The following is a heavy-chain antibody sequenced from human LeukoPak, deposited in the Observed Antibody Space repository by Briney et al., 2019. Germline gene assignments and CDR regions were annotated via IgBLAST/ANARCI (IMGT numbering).Heavy chain of an antibody. Sequence: GGSLRLSCAASGFTLGIYAMSWVRQAPGKGLEWVSGTSNTGLTTYYIDSVKGRFTISRDNSKNTLYLQMNSLRAEDTAVYYCARDTLGEGEDANYAVYYFDYWGQGTPVTVSS. V-gene: IGHV3-23*01. D-gene: IGHD4/OR15-4a*01. CDR3: ARDTLGEGEDANYAVYYFDY. J-gene: IGHJ4*02. CDR2: TSNTGLTT. CDR1: GFTLGIYA.